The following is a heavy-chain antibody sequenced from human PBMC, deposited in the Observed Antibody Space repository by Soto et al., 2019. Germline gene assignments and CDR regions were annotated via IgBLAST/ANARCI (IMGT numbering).Heavy chain of an antibody. CDR1: GVTFSNAV. D-gene: IGHD1-26*01. CDR3: ARDKVVGPTHFDH. J-gene: IGHJ4*02. Sequence: GGSLRPSSGASGVTFSNAVMSGVRQGTGKGLEWVGRIKSKTDGGTTDYAAPVKGRFTISRDDSKNSLYLQMNGLRVEDTGVYYCARDKVVGPTHFDHWGQGTLVTVSS. V-gene: IGHV3-15*01. CDR2: IKSKTDGGTT.